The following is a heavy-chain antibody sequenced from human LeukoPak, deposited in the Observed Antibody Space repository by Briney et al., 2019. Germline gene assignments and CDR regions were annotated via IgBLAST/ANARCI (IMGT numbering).Heavy chain of an antibody. CDR3: ARGAAAGLLNLDY. Sequence: ASVKVSCKASGGTFSSYAISWVRQAPGQGLEWMGGIIPIFGTANYAQKFQGRVTITADKSTSTAYMELSSLRSEDTAVHYCARGAAAGLLNLDYWGQGTLVTVSS. CDR2: IIPIFGTA. CDR1: GGTFSSYA. J-gene: IGHJ4*02. D-gene: IGHD6-13*01. V-gene: IGHV1-69*06.